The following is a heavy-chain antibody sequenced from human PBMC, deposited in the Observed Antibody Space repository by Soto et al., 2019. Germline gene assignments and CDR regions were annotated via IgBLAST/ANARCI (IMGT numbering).Heavy chain of an antibody. CDR2: ISYDGSDK. J-gene: IGHJ3*02. Sequence: GGSLRLSCAASGFTFSSYAMHWVRQAPGKGLEWVALISYDGSDKDYADSVKGRFTISRDNSRNTLYLQMNSLRAEDTAVYYCARALLPHDAFDIWGQGTMVTVSS. CDR3: ARALLPHDAFDI. V-gene: IGHV3-30*14. CDR1: GFTFSSYA.